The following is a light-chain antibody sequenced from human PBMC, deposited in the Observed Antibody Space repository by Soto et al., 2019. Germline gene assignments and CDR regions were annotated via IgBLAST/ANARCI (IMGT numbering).Light chain of an antibody. J-gene: IGKJ2*01. V-gene: IGKV1-39*01. CDR2: VAS. CDR1: QTIDSS. Sequence: DIQMTQSPSSLSASVGARVTVTCRATQTIDSSLNCYHQKPGKAPNLLIYVASILQSGFPSRFSGSGSGTEFTLTISSLQPEDFATYYCQQSYSSPYTFGQGTKLEIK. CDR3: QQSYSSPYT.